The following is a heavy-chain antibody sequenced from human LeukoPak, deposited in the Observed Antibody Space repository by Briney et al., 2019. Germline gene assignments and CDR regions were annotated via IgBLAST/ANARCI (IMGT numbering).Heavy chain of an antibody. CDR2: ISGDGGST. J-gene: IGHJ6*03. V-gene: IGHV3-43*02. CDR1: GFTFDDYA. CDR3: AKDTLRGYSYGFHNYMDV. D-gene: IGHD5-18*01. Sequence: GGSLRLSCAASGFTFDDYAMHWVRQAPGKGLEWVSLISGDGGSTYYADSVKGRFNISRDNSKNSLYLQMNSLRTEDTALYYCAKDTLRGYSYGFHNYMDVWGKGTTVTVSS.